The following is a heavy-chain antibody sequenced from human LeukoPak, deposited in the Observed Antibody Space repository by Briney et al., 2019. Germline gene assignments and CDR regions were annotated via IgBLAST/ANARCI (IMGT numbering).Heavy chain of an antibody. CDR3: ASVYSGSYYNAFDI. Sequence: GGSLRLSCAASGFTFSSYSMQWVRQAPGRGLEWVSSISSSSSYIYYADSVKGRFTISRDNAKNSLYLQMNSLRAEDTAVYYCASVYSGSYYNAFDIWGQGTMVTVSS. J-gene: IGHJ3*02. D-gene: IGHD1-26*01. CDR1: GFTFSSYS. CDR2: ISSSSSYI. V-gene: IGHV3-21*01.